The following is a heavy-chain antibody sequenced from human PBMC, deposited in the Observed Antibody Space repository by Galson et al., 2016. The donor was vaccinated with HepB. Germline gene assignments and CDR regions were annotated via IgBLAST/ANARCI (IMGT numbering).Heavy chain of an antibody. CDR2: IYYSGST. J-gene: IGHJ3*02. D-gene: IGHD4-23*01. CDR3: ARDPMDYGGPFDAFDI. V-gene: IGHV4-59*01. CDR1: GDSITDYY. Sequence: ETLSLTCTVSGDSITDYYWNWIRQPPGKGLEWIGHIYYSGSTNYNPSLESRVSMSIDTSRTQFSLELSSVTAADTAFYYCARDPMDYGGPFDAFDIWGQGRTVTVSS.